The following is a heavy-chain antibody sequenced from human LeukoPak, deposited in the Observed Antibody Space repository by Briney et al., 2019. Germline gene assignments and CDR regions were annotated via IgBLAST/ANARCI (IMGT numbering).Heavy chain of an antibody. D-gene: IGHD5-24*01. V-gene: IGHV3-7*04. Sequence: GGSLRLSCVASGFPFSSYWMTWVRQAPGKGLEWVANIKQDGSKKSYVDSVKGRFTISRDNAKNSLYLQMNSLRAEDTAIYYCTRVGYIDEGIDYWGQGTQVTVSS. J-gene: IGHJ4*02. CDR2: IKQDGSKK. CDR3: TRVGYIDEGIDY. CDR1: GFPFSSYW.